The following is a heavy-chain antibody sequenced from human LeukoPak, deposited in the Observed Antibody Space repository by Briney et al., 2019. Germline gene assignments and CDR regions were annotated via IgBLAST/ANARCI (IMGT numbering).Heavy chain of an antibody. J-gene: IGHJ4*02. CDR1: GGSINSSRYY. V-gene: IGHV4-39*07. D-gene: IGHD1-26*01. CDR3: ARAPSGVSFDY. CDR2: IDYSGST. Sequence: SETLSLTCTVSGGSINSSRYYWGWIRQPPGKGLEHLGSIDYSGSTYYNPSLKSRVTISVDTSKNRFSLKLSSVTAADTAVYYCARAPSGVSFDYWGQGTLVTVSS.